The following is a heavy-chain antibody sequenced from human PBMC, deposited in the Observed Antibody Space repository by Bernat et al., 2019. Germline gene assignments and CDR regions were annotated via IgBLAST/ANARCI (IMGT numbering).Heavy chain of an antibody. V-gene: IGHV3-23*04. Sequence: EVQLEESGGGLVQPGGSLRLSCAVSGFTFSSYAMSWVRQAPGKGLEWVSTISGSGDATYYADSVKGRFTISRDNSKNTLYLQMNSLRAEDTAVYYCAKEGSGVVVGATPGYWGQGTLVTVSS. CDR1: GFTFSSYA. D-gene: IGHD2-15*01. CDR3: AKEGSGVVVGATPGY. J-gene: IGHJ4*02. CDR2: ISGSGDAT.